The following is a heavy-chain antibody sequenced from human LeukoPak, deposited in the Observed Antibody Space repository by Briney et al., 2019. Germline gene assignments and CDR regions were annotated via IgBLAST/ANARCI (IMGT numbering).Heavy chain of an antibody. Sequence: TGGSLRLSCAASGFTFRSYAMHWVRQAPGKGLEWVAVISYDGSKKYDADSVKGRFTISRDNAKNLLYLQMNSLRAEDTAVYYCAREMVAVAGTFFDYWGQGTLVTVSS. CDR1: GFTFRSYA. CDR2: ISYDGSKK. D-gene: IGHD6-19*01. V-gene: IGHV3-30*04. J-gene: IGHJ4*02. CDR3: AREMVAVAGTFFDY.